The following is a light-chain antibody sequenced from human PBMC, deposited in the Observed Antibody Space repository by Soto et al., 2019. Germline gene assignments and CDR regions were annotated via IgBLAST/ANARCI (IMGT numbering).Light chain of an antibody. Sequence: DIQMTQSPSSLSASVGDRVTITCRSSQSIRSYLNRYQQKSGKAPKLLIYAASSLQSGVPSRFSGSGSGTDFTLTISSLQPEDFATYYCQQSYSTLLAFGGGTKIEIK. CDR3: QQSYSTLLA. V-gene: IGKV1-39*01. J-gene: IGKJ4*01. CDR1: QSIRSY. CDR2: AAS.